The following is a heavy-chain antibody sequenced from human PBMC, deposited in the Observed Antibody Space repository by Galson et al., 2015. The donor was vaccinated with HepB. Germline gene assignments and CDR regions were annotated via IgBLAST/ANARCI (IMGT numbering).Heavy chain of an antibody. CDR2: ISFDGDNK. CDR1: GFTFSDYS. J-gene: IGHJ4*02. D-gene: IGHD5-18*01. V-gene: IGHV3-30-3*01. Sequence: SLRLSCAASGFTFSDYSMHWVRQAPGKGLEWVAFISFDGDNKYSSDSVKGRFTISRDNSKDTLYLQMNSLRTEDTALYYCVRVDGGGYMYGYQDYWGQGTLVTVSS. CDR3: VRVDGGGYMYGYQDY.